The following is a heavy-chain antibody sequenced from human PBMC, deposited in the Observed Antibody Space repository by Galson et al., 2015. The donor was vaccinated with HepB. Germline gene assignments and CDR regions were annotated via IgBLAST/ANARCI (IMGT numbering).Heavy chain of an antibody. J-gene: IGHJ6*02. Sequence: LRLSCAASGFTFSSYAMHWVRQAPGKGLEWVAVISYDGSNKYYADSVKGRFTTSRDNSKNTLYLQMNSLRAEDTAVYYCAREIADIAARNFYYYYGMDVWGQGTTVTVSS. CDR1: GFTFSSYA. CDR3: AREIADIAARNFYYYYGMDV. CDR2: ISYDGSNK. V-gene: IGHV3-30-3*01. D-gene: IGHD6-6*01.